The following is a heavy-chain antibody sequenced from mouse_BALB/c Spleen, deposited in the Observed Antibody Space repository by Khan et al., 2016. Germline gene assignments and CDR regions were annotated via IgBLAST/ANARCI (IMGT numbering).Heavy chain of an antibody. V-gene: IGHV3-8*02. Sequence: EVQLQESGPSLVKLSQTLSLTCSVTGDSITSGYWNWIRKFPGNKLEYMGYISHSGSTYYNPSLKSRISITRDTSKNQYYLQLNSVTTEDTATYYWERYGGSAYVRGMDYWGQGTSVTVSS. D-gene: IGHD6-1*01. CDR2: ISHSGST. CDR1: GDSITSGY. CDR3: ERYGGSAYVRGMDY. J-gene: IGHJ4*01.